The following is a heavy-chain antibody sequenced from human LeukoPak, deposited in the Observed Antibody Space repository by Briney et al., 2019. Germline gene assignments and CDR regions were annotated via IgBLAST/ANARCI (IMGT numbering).Heavy chain of an antibody. Sequence: GGSLRLSCAASGFTFSSYWMSWVRQAPGKGLEWVANINLDGSQKYYVDSLKGRFTISRDNAKNSLYLQMNSLRAEDTAVYYCARDVDYANPRHDYWGQGTLVTVSS. J-gene: IGHJ4*02. V-gene: IGHV3-7*01. CDR3: ARDVDYANPRHDY. CDR2: INLDGSQK. D-gene: IGHD4/OR15-4a*01. CDR1: GFTFSSYW.